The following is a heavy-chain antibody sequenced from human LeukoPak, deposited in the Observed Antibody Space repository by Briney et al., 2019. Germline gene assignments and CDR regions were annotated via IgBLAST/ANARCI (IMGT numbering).Heavy chain of an antibody. V-gene: IGHV4-4*07. J-gene: IGHJ6*03. CDR1: GGSISSYY. CDR3: ARDSNPAPSTIFGVPYMDV. D-gene: IGHD3-3*01. Sequence: TASETLSLTCTVSGGSISSYYWSWIRQPAGKGLEWIGRIYTSGSTNYNPSLKSRVTMSVDTSKNQFSLKLSSVTAADTAVYYCARDSNPAPSTIFGVPYMDVWGKGTTVTVSS. CDR2: IYTSGST.